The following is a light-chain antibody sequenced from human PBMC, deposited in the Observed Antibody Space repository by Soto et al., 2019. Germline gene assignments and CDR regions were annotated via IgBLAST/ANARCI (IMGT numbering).Light chain of an antibody. CDR2: EGN. CDR3: SSYTSSSTLV. J-gene: IGLJ1*01. CDR1: SSDVGSYNL. V-gene: IGLV2-14*02. Sequence: QSALTQPASVSGSPGQSITMSCTGTSSDVGSYNLVSWCQQHPGKAPKLMIYEGNKRPSGVSNRFSGSKSGNTASLTISGLQAEDEADYYCSSYTSSSTLVFGTGTKLTVL.